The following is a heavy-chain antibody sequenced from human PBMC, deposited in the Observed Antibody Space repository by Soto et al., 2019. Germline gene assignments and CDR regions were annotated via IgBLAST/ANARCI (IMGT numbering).Heavy chain of an antibody. V-gene: IGHV4-30-4*01. D-gene: IGHD3-10*01. CDR2: IYYSGST. J-gene: IGHJ4*02. Sequence: QVQLQESGPGLVKPSQTLSLTCTVSGGSISSGDYYWSWIRQPPGKGLEWIGYIYYSGSTYYNPSLKSRVTISVEASKNPFSLKLSSVTAADTAVYYCARGSTMVRGVPDYWGQGTLVTVSS. CDR1: GGSISSGDYY. CDR3: ARGSTMVRGVPDY.